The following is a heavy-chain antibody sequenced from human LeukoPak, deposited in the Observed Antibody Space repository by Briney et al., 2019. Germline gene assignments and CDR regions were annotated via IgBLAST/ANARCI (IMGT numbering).Heavy chain of an antibody. J-gene: IGHJ6*03. CDR2: IYSSGST. V-gene: IGHV4-4*09. Sequence: SETLSLTCSVSGGSINSYYWSWIRQPPGKGLQWIGYIYSSGSTKYNPSLKSRVTISVETSKNQFFLKLSSVTAADTAVYYCAGQVGDIYYYYMDVWGKGTTVTVSS. CDR1: GGSINSYY. CDR3: AGQVGDIYYYYMDV. D-gene: IGHD3-22*01.